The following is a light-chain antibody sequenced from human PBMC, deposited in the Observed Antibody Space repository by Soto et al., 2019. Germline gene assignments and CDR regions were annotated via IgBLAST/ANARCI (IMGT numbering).Light chain of an antibody. CDR1: QSVSSSY. CDR2: DAS. J-gene: IGKJ2*01. CDR3: QQYGNSPRT. V-gene: IGKV3D-20*01. Sequence: EIVLTQSPATLSLSPGERATLSCRASQSVSSSYLAWYQQKPGLAPRLLIYDASTRATGIPDRFCGSGSGTDFTLTISRLEPEDFAVYYCQQYGNSPRTFGLGTKLEIK.